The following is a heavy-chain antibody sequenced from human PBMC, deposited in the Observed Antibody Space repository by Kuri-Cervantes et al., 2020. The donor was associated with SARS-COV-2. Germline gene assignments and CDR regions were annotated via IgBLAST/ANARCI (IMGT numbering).Heavy chain of an antibody. CDR3: ARPGYYYDSSGYFDY. CDR2: INPSGGST. V-gene: IGHV1-46*01. Sequence: ASVKVSCKASGYTFTSYYMHWVRQAPGQGLEWMGIINPSGGSTSYAQKFQGRVTMTRDTSTSTVYMELSSLRSDDTAVYYCARPGYYYDSSGYFDYWGQGTLVTVSS. J-gene: IGHJ4*02. CDR1: GYTFTSYY. D-gene: IGHD3-22*01.